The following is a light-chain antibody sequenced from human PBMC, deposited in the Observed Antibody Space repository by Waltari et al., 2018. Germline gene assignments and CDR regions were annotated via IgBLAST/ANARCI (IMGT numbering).Light chain of an antibody. CDR3: QQFYSRPWT. Sequence: DIVMTQSTDSLAVSLGERPTINGNSRQSLFYSSGNRDYIAWYQKKPGQPPILLMSWASTRESGVPDRFSGSGSGTDFTLTISGLQAEDVAVYYCQQFYSRPWTFGQGTKVEI. V-gene: IGKV4-1*01. CDR1: QSLFYSSGNRDY. CDR2: WAS. J-gene: IGKJ1*01.